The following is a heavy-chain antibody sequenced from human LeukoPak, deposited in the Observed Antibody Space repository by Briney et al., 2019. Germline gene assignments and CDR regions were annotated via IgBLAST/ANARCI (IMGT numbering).Heavy chain of an antibody. CDR1: EYNFTSYW. V-gene: IGHV5-51*01. CDR3: ARSYYYGSGSYYWVNY. J-gene: IGHJ4*02. D-gene: IGHD3-10*01. CDR2: IYPGDSDT. Sequence: GESLKISCKGSEYNFTSYWIGWVRQMPGKGLEWMGIIYPGDSDTRYSPSFQGQDTISADKSISTAYLQWSSLKASDTAMYYCARSYYYGSGSYYWVNYWGQGTLVTVSS.